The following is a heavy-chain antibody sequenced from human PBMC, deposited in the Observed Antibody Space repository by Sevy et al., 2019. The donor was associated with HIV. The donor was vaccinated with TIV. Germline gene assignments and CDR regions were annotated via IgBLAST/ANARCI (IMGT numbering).Heavy chain of an antibody. CDR3: TAGPVSF. J-gene: IGHJ4*02. CDR2: IKPITDAGTT. Sequence: GGSPRLSCTASGFTFSNAWMTWVRQTPERGLEWVALIKPITDAGTTDYAAPVQGRFTISRDDSKNTVYLQLNSLKTEDTAVYYCTAGPVSFWGQGTLVTVSS. CDR1: GFTFSNAW. V-gene: IGHV3-15*01. D-gene: IGHD3-16*01.